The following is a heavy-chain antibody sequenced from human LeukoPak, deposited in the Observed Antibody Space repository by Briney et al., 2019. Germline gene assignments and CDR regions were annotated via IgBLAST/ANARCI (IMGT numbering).Heavy chain of an antibody. CDR2: INHSGST. J-gene: IGHJ4*02. CDR3: ARAGTTVTTYDY. CDR1: GGSFSDYY. Sequence: SETLSLTCAVYGGSFSDYYWSWVRQPPGKGLEWIGEINHSGSTNYNPSLKSRVTISVDTSKNQFSLKLSSVTAADTALYYCARAGTTVTTYDYWGQGTLVTVSS. V-gene: IGHV4-34*01. D-gene: IGHD4-17*01.